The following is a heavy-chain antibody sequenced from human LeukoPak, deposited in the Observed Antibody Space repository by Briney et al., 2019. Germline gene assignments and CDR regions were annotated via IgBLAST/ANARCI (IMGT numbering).Heavy chain of an antibody. CDR1: GFTFSSYA. V-gene: IGHV3-23*01. Sequence: PGGSLRLSCAASGFTFSSYAMNWVRQAPGKGLEWVSAISGSGGSTYYADSVKGRFTISRDNSKNTLYLQMNSLRAEDTAVYYCAKVGRDYSNYGEFDYWGQGTLVTVSS. CDR3: AKVGRDYSNYGEFDY. J-gene: IGHJ4*02. D-gene: IGHD4-11*01. CDR2: ISGSGGST.